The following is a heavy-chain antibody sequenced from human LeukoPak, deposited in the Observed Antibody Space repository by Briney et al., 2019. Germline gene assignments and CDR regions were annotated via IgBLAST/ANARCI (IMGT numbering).Heavy chain of an antibody. V-gene: IGHV4-61*02. CDR1: GGSISSGSYY. CDR2: IYTSGST. Sequence: PSQTLSLTCTVSGGSISSGSYYWSWIRQPAGKGLEWIGRIYTSGSTNYNPSLKSRVTMSVDTSKNQFSLKLSSVTAADTAVYYCAREKQWRGGWFDPWGQGTLVTVSS. D-gene: IGHD6-19*01. J-gene: IGHJ5*02. CDR3: AREKQWRGGWFDP.